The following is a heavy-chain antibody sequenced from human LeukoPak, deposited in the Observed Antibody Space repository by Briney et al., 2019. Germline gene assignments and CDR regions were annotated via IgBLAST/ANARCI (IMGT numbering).Heavy chain of an antibody. Sequence: GGSLRLSCVASGFSFSSYEMNWVRQAPGKGLEWISYISHTGSLIYYADSVKGRFTISRDNANNFLYLQMDSLRVEDTGIYYCSSYCSEGTCYGYFHHWGQGTLVSVSS. D-gene: IGHD2-15*01. CDR3: SSYCSEGTCYGYFHH. CDR2: ISHTGSLI. V-gene: IGHV3-48*03. CDR1: GFSFSSYE. J-gene: IGHJ1*01.